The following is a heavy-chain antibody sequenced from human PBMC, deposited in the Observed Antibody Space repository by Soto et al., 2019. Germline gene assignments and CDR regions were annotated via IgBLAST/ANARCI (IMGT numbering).Heavy chain of an antibody. CDR3: VRDQDAFDL. V-gene: IGHV3-21*01. J-gene: IGHJ3*01. CDR2: ISSSSTNI. Sequence: QLVEAGGGLVKPGGSLRLSCAASGFDFSYYSMIWVRQAPGKGLEWVSCISSSSTNIYYVDSVKGRFTISRDNAKNSLYLQMNSLRADDTAVYYCVRDQDAFDLWGQGTRVTVSS. CDR1: GFDFSYYS.